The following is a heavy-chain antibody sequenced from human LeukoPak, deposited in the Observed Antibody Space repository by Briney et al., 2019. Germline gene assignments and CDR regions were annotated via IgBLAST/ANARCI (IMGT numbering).Heavy chain of an antibody. CDR3: QGDTAIGDY. J-gene: IGHJ4*02. CDR1: GGSIRNYY. D-gene: IGHD5-18*01. CDR2: IYYSGST. Sequence: SETLSLTCTVSGGSIRNYYWGWIRQPPGKGLEWIGSIYYSGSTYYNPSLKSRVTISVDTSKNQFSLKLSSVTAADTAVYYCQGDTAIGDYWGQGTLVTVSS. V-gene: IGHV4-39*07.